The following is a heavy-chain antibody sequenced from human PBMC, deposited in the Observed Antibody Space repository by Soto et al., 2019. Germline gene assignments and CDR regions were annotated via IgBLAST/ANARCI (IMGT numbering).Heavy chain of an antibody. D-gene: IGHD6-13*01. CDR3: AKLAGSSWGLDY. Sequence: EVQLLESGGGLVQPGGSLRLSCAASGFTFSTYAMSWVRQAPGKGLEWVSAISGSGGSTYFADSVKGRFTISRDNSKHTLYLQMNSLRAEDTAVYYCAKLAGSSWGLDYWGQGTLVTVSS. CDR1: GFTFSTYA. CDR2: ISGSGGST. V-gene: IGHV3-23*01. J-gene: IGHJ4*02.